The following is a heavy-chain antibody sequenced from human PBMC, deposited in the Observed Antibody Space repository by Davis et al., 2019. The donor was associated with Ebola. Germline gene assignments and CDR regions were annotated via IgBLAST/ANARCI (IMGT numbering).Heavy chain of an antibody. D-gene: IGHD6-6*01. J-gene: IGHJ6*02. CDR2: MNPNSGNT. CDR1: GYTFTSYD. CDR3: ARRHIAARYYYYYGMDV. Sequence: ASVKVSCKASGYTFTSYDINWVRQATGQGLEWMGWMNPNSGNTGYAQKFQGRVTMARNTSISTAYMELSSLRSEDTAVYYCARRHIAARYYYYYGMDVWGQGTTVTVSS. V-gene: IGHV1-8*01.